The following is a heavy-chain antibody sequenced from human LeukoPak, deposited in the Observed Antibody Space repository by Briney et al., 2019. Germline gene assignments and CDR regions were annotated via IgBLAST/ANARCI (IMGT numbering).Heavy chain of an antibody. V-gene: IGHV4-30-2*01. D-gene: IGHD3-22*01. Sequence: SETLSLTCAVSGGSISSGGYSWSWIRQPPGKGPEWIGYIYHSGSTYYNPSLKSRVTISVDRSKNQFSLKLSSVTAADTAVYYCARGSPSGYSLNYWGQGTLVTVSS. CDR1: GGSISSGGYS. CDR2: IYHSGST. CDR3: ARGSPSGYSLNY. J-gene: IGHJ4*02.